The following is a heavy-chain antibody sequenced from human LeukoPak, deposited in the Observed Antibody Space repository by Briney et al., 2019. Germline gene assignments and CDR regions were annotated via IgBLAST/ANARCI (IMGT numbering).Heavy chain of an antibody. J-gene: IGHJ4*02. CDR3: ARVRGSGYIFDY. V-gene: IGHV4-61*02. Sequence: SETLSLTCTVSGGSISSGSYYWSWIRQPAGKGLEWIGRIYTSGSTNYNPSLKSRVTISVDTSKNQFSLKLSSVTAADTAVYYCARVRGSGYIFDYWGQGTLVTVSS. CDR2: IYTSGST. CDR1: GGSISSGSYY. D-gene: IGHD3-22*01.